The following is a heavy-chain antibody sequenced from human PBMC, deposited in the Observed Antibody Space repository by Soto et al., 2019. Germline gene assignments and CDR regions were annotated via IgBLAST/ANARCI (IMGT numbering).Heavy chain of an antibody. CDR3: ARDSGYYDILTGYWNGAFDI. CDR2: INPNSGGT. CDR1: GYTFTGYY. V-gene: IGHV1-2*02. D-gene: IGHD3-9*01. Sequence: VASVKVSCKASGYTFTGYYMHWVRQAPGQGLEWMGWINPNSGGTNYAQKFQGRVTMTRDTSISTAYMELSRLRSDDTAVYYCARDSGYYDILTGYWNGAFDIWGQGTMVTVSS. J-gene: IGHJ3*02.